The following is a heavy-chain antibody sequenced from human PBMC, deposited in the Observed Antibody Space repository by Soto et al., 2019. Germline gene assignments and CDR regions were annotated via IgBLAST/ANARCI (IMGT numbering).Heavy chain of an antibody. D-gene: IGHD4-17*01. CDR1: GYSFTSFD. Sequence: QVQLVQSGAEVKKPGASVRVSCKGSGYSFTSFDVHWVRKAPGQGLEWMGWMNPNSGDTVYAQNFQGRVTITSDTSMRAADMEVSSLNSEDTAVYYCTRVSFTVNLRFPFVSWGQGTLSSVSS. J-gene: IGHJ4*02. CDR2: MNPNSGDT. CDR3: TRVSFTVNLRFPFVS. V-gene: IGHV1-8*01.